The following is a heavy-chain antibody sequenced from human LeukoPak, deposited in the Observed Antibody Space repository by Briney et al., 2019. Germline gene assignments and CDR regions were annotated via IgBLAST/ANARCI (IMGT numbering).Heavy chain of an antibody. D-gene: IGHD4-17*01. CDR2: SYSSTRT. Sequence: SQTLSLTCTVSGDSLTSGSRYWSWIRQPAGKGLEWIGHSYSSTRTIYNPSLESRVTISGDTAKNQFSLKLDSVTAADTAVYFCARCMSELDYGDYAYYYHMDVWGKGTTVTVSS. V-gene: IGHV4-61*09. J-gene: IGHJ6*04. CDR1: GDSLTSGSRY. CDR3: ARCMSELDYGDYAYYYHMDV.